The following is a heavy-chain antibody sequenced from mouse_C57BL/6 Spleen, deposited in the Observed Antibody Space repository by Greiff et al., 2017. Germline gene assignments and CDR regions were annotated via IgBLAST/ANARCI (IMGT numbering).Heavy chain of an antibody. CDR1: GYAFSSYW. D-gene: IGHD1-1*01. Sequence: LVESGAELVKPGASVKISCKASGYAFSSYWMNWVKQRPGKGLEWIGQIYPGDGDTNYNGKFKGKATLTADKSSSTAYMQLSSLTSEDSAVYFCARCGGYGTAMDYWGQGTSVTVSS. CDR2: IYPGDGDT. CDR3: ARCGGYGTAMDY. J-gene: IGHJ4*01. V-gene: IGHV1-80*01.